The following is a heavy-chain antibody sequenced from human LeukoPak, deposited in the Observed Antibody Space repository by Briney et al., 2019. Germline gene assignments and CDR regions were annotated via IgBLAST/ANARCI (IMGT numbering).Heavy chain of an antibody. CDR1: GGSISSGGYS. CDR2: IYHSGST. Sequence: SQTLSLTCAVSGGSISSGGYSWSWIRQPPGKGLEWIGYIYHSGSTYYNPSLKSRVTISVDRSKNQFSLKLSSVTAADTAVYYCARLKTGGFGDYYYGMDVWGQGTTVTVSS. V-gene: IGHV4-30-2*01. D-gene: IGHD7-27*01. CDR3: ARLKTGGFGDYYYGMDV. J-gene: IGHJ6*02.